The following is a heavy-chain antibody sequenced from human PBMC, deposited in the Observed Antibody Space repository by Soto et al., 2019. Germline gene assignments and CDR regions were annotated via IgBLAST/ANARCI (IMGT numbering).Heavy chain of an antibody. J-gene: IGHJ5*02. D-gene: IGHD3-9*01. V-gene: IGHV4-39*01. Sequence: SETLSLTCTVSGASISSNHHNWAWVRQPPGKGLEWMGNIHYRGDTYFNPSLGSRLSMSVDTSKNQFSLKLTSVTAADTAVYYCARLPTGYPNWFDPWGQGTLVTVSS. CDR1: GASISSNHHN. CDR2: IHYRGDT. CDR3: ARLPTGYPNWFDP.